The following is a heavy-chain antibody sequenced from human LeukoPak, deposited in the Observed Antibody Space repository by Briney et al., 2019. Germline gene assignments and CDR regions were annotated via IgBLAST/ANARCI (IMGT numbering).Heavy chain of an antibody. CDR2: ISGSGGST. Sequence: PGRSLRLSCAASGFTFSSYAMSCVRQPPGKWLEWVSAISGSGGSTYYADSVKGRFTISRDNSKNTLYLQMNSLRAEDTAVYYCAKDINGYYYYYYMDVWGKGTTVTVSS. CDR1: GFTFSSYA. CDR3: AKDINGYYYYYYMDV. V-gene: IGHV3-23*01. J-gene: IGHJ6*03.